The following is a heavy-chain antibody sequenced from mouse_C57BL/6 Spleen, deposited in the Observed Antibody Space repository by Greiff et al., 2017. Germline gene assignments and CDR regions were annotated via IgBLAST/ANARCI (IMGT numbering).Heavy chain of an antibody. CDR1: GFPFSDSY. CDR3: VRGADYGRSYGYFDV. V-gene: IGHV7-1*01. Sequence: EVNVVESGGCLVQSGRSLRLSCATSGFPFSDSYMEWFRQAPGKGLEWIAASRNKDNDYTTAYSASVKGRFLVSRDTSQSILYLQMNALRADDTAIYYFVRGADYGRSYGYFDVWGTGTTVTVS. D-gene: IGHD1-1*01. CDR2: SRNKDNDYTT. J-gene: IGHJ1*03.